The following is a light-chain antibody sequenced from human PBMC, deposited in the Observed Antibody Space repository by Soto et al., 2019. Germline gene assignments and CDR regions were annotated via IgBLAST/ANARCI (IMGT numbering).Light chain of an antibody. CDR1: QIISNSY. Sequence: EIVLTQSPGTLSLSPGERATLSCRARQIISNSYLAWYQQKPGQAPRLLIYDASSRATGIPDRFSGSGSGTDFTLTISRLEPEDFAVYYCQHYSTSLLTFGGGTKVEIK. J-gene: IGKJ4*01. V-gene: IGKV3-20*01. CDR2: DAS. CDR3: QHYSTSLLT.